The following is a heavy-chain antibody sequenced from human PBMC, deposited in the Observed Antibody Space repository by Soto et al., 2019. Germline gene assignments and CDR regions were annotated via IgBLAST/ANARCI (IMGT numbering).Heavy chain of an antibody. D-gene: IGHD1-26*01. CDR1: GDSIGNYF. V-gene: IGHV4-59*01. CDR3: AKDKSGRYFNWLGP. J-gene: IGHJ5*02. Sequence: PSETLSLTCAVSGDSIGNYFWNWLRQPPGQGLEWIGQIYDGGSTKYNPSLKSRVTISIDTSKNQFSLKLTSVTAADTAVYYCAKDKSGRYFNWLGPWGQGILVTVSS. CDR2: IYDGGST.